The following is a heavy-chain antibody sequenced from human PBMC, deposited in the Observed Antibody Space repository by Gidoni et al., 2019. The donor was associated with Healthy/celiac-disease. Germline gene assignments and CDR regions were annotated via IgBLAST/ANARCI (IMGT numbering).Heavy chain of an antibody. V-gene: IGHV4-34*01. D-gene: IGHD6-13*01. CDR1: GGSFSGYY. CDR3: ARGRYSSSWYTPYNWFDP. Sequence: QVPLQQWGAGLLKPSETLSLTCAVYGGSFSGYYWSWLRQPPGKGLEWIGEINHSGSTNYNPSLKSRVTISVDTSKNQFSLKLSSVTAADTAVYYCARGRYSSSWYTPYNWFDPWGQGTLVTVSS. J-gene: IGHJ5*02. CDR2: INHSGST.